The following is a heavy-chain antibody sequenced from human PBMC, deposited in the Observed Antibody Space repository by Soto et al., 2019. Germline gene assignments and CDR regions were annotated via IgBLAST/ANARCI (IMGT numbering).Heavy chain of an antibody. CDR3: ASHLRLVGFGEYDL. Sequence: EVQLVESGGGLVQPGGSLRLSCAASGFNVSRSYMTWVRQAPGRGLEWISFIYSGGTTHYADSVRGRFTISRHNSENTLYLQMNSLRVEDTAVYYCASHLRLVGFGEYDLWGRGTLVTVSS. V-gene: IGHV3-53*04. CDR1: GFNVSRSY. CDR2: IYSGGTT. D-gene: IGHD3-10*01. J-gene: IGHJ2*01.